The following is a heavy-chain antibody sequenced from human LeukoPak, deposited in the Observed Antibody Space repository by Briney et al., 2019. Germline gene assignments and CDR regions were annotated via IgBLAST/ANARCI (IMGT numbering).Heavy chain of an antibody. D-gene: IGHD2-15*01. CDR3: AREECSGGSCYGWFDP. CDR2: IIHIFGTA. CDR1: GGTFSSYA. J-gene: IGHJ5*02. Sequence: SVKVSCKASGGTFSSYAISWVRQAPGQGLEWMGGIIHIFGTANYAQKFQGRVTITADESTSTAYMELSSLRSEDTAVYYCAREECSGGSCYGWFDPWGQGTLVTVSS. V-gene: IGHV1-69*01.